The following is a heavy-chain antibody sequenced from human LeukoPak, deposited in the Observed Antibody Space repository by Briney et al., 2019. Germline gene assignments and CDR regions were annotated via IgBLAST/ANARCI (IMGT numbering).Heavy chain of an antibody. Sequence: GGSLRLSCSASGFTFSIYEMNWVRQAPGKGLEWVSYISSSGSTIYYADSVKGRFTISRDNAKNSLYLQMNSLRGEDTAIYYCARDGDSYGYGIDYWGQGTLVTVSP. D-gene: IGHD5-18*01. J-gene: IGHJ4*02. CDR2: ISSSGSTI. CDR1: GFTFSIYE. CDR3: ARDGDSYGYGIDY. V-gene: IGHV3-48*03.